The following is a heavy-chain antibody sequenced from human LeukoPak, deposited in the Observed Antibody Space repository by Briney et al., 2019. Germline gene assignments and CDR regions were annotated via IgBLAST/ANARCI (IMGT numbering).Heavy chain of an antibody. CDR3: VKESGPFGAFDF. V-gene: IGHV3-30*18. CDR2: IWSGGRNK. D-gene: IGHD3-10*01. Sequence: PGTSLRLSCGASGFTFRNYGMHWVRQAPGKALEWVAVIWSGGRNKYYADFVKGRFTFSRDDSKNTLSLQMNSLRPDDTAVYYCVKESGPFGAFDFWGQGTMVTVSS. J-gene: IGHJ3*01. CDR1: GFTFRNYG.